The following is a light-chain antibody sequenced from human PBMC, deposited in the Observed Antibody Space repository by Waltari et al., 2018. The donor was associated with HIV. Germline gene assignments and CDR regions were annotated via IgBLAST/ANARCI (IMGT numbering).Light chain of an antibody. CDR3: QQSYATPST. CDR2: VAA. CDR1: QSISNY. J-gene: IGKJ1*01. V-gene: IGKV1-39*01. Sequence: DIQMTQSPTSLSASVGDRVTITCRASQSISNYLNWYQQKPRKAPKLLIYVAASLQSVVPSTFTGSGSGTDFTLTISSLQPEDVATYYCQQSYATPSTFGQVTRVEIK.